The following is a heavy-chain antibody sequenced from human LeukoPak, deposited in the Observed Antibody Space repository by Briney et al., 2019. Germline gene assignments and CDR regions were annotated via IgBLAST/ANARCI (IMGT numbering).Heavy chain of an antibody. V-gene: IGHV1-2*02. CDR2: INPNSGGT. CDR1: GYTFTSYA. Sequence: GASVKVSCKASGYTFTSYAMNWVRQAPGQGLEWMGWINPNSGGTNYAQKFQGRVTMTRDTSISTAYMELSRLRSDDTAVYYCARDLNLVLMVYAIPAYYFDYWGQGTLVTVSS. J-gene: IGHJ4*02. D-gene: IGHD2-8*01. CDR3: ARDLNLVLMVYAIPAYYFDY.